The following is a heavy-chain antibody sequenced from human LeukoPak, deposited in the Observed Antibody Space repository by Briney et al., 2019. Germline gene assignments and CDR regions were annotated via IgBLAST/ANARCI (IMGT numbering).Heavy chain of an antibody. CDR1: GFTFSTYA. Sequence: GGSLRLSCAASGFTFSTYAMNWVRQAPGKGLEWVSGISGSGGSTYYADSVKGRFTISRDNSKNTLYLQMNSLRAEDTAVYYCAKGAGYYGSGSSIDYWGQGTLVTVSS. V-gene: IGHV3-23*01. J-gene: IGHJ4*02. CDR3: AKGAGYYGSGSSIDY. D-gene: IGHD3-10*01. CDR2: ISGSGGST.